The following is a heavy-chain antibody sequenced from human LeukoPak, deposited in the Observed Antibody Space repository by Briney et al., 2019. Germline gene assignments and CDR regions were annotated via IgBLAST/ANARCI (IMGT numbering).Heavy chain of an antibody. CDR3: ARAVGAVADNFDY. CDR1: GYSFTSYW. V-gene: IGHV5-51*01. J-gene: IGHJ4*02. D-gene: IGHD6-19*01. CDR2: IYPGDSDT. Sequence: GESLKISCKGSGYSFTSYWIGWVRQMPGKGLEWMGIIYPGDSDTRYSPSFQGQVTISADKSISTAYPQWSSLKASDTAMYYCARAVGAVADNFDYWGQGTLVTVSS.